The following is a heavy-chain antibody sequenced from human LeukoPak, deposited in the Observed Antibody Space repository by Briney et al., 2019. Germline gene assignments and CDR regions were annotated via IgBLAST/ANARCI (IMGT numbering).Heavy chain of an antibody. CDR3: ARISVVRGLISPSDYYYYGMDV. CDR1: GFSLSTSGMC. V-gene: IGHV2-70*01. Sequence: SGPTLVNPTQTLTLTCTFSGFSLSTSGMCVSWIRQPPGKALEWLALIDWDDDKYYSTSLKTRLTISKDTSKNQVVLAMTNMDPVDTGTYYCARISVVRGLISPSDYYYYGMDVWGQGTTVTVSS. CDR2: IDWDDDK. D-gene: IGHD3-10*01. J-gene: IGHJ6*02.